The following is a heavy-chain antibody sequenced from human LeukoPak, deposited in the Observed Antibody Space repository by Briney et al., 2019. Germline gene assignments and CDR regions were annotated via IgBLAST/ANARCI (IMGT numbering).Heavy chain of an antibody. V-gene: IGHV3-7*01. D-gene: IGHD3-9*01. Sequence: GGSLRLSCAASGFTFSSYRMSWVRQAPGKGLEWVANIKQDGSEKYYVDSVKGRFTISRDNAKNSLYLQMNSLRAEDTAVYYCAREWYFDWLDYWGQGTLVTVSS. CDR2: IKQDGSEK. CDR1: GFTFSSYR. J-gene: IGHJ4*02. CDR3: AREWYFDWLDY.